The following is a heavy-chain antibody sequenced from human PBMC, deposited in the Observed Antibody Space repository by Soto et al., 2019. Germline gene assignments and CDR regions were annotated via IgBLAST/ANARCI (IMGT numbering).Heavy chain of an antibody. D-gene: IGHD4-17*01. Sequence: EVQLVESGGDLVQPVGSLRLSCAASGVIVSNNFMSWVRQAPGKGLEWVSIIYSGGGTQYADSVKGRFTISRDNYKNTVYLQMNSLRVEDTAVYYCARNVPVTPLGYWGQGTLVTVSS. CDR2: IYSGGGT. CDR1: GVIVSNNF. CDR3: ARNVPVTPLGY. V-gene: IGHV3-66*01. J-gene: IGHJ4*02.